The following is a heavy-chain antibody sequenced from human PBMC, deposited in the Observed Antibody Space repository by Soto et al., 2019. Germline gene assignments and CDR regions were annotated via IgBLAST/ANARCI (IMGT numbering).Heavy chain of an antibody. Sequence: HPGGSLRLSCVASGFTFRSYAMHWIRQAPGKGLEWVAVISYDGSNKYYADSVKGRFTISRDNSKNTLYLQMNSLRAEDTAVYYCARDWGNGYSGYAWAFDLWGQGPMVTDS. CDR2: ISYDGSNK. CDR3: ARDWGNGYSGYAWAFDL. D-gene: IGHD5-12*01. CDR1: GFTFRSYA. J-gene: IGHJ3*01. V-gene: IGHV3-30-3*01.